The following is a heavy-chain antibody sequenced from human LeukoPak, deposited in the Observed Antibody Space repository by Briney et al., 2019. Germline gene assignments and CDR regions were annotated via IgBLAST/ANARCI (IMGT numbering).Heavy chain of an antibody. J-gene: IGHJ5*02. CDR3: ARDRFPVLVAATGGIDP. V-gene: IGHV1-8*01. CDR1: GYTFTSLD. Sequence: GASVKVSCKASGYTFTSLDINWVRQATGQAPEWMGWINPNSGDTGYGQKFQGRVTITRDTSISTVYMELSSLRSEDTAVYYCARDRFPVLVAATGGIDPWGQGTLVTVSS. D-gene: IGHD2-15*01. CDR2: INPNSGDT.